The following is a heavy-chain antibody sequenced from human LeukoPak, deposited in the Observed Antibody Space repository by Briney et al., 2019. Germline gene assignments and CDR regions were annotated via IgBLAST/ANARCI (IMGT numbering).Heavy chain of an antibody. CDR2: FSTSGST. CDR3: ARASGNWDLSYFDH. Sequence: SQTLSLTCTVSGGSISSGSYYWSWIRQPAGKGLEWIGRFSTSGSTNYNPSLKSRLTISVDTSRNQLSLTLTSVTAADTAVYYCARASGNWDLSYFDHWGQGTLVTVSS. D-gene: IGHD7-27*01. J-gene: IGHJ4*03. V-gene: IGHV4-61*02. CDR1: GGSISSGSYY.